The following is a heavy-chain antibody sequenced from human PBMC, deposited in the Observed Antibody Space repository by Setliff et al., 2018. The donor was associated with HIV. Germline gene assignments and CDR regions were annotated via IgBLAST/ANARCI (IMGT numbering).Heavy chain of an antibody. CDR3: AKDPTYYYESSGPYDAFDV. CDR1: GFTFNTCA. CDR2: ISYDGNIK. V-gene: IGHV3-30*04. D-gene: IGHD3-22*01. Sequence: GGSLRLSCAGSGFTFNTCAMNWVRQAPGKGLEWVAVISYDGNIKYYADSVKGRFTISRDNSKNTLFLQMSSLRTEDTAVYYCAKDPTYYYESSGPYDAFDVWGQGTMVTVS. J-gene: IGHJ3*01.